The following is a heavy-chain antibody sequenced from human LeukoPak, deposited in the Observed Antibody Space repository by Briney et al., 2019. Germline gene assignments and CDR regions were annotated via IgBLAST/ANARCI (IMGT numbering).Heavy chain of an antibody. CDR1: GFTVSTNY. Sequence: GGSLRLSCAASGFTVSTNYMSWVRQAPGKGLEWVSLIYSGGGTYYADSVKGRFTISRDNSRNTLYLQMNSLRVDDTAVYYCARGFRSVTTWGYFDFWGQGALVTVSS. D-gene: IGHD4-17*01. V-gene: IGHV3-66*01. CDR2: IYSGGGT. CDR3: ARGFRSVTTWGYFDF. J-gene: IGHJ4*02.